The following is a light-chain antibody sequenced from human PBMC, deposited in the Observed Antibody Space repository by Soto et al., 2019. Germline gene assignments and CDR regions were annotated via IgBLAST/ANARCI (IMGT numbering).Light chain of an antibody. CDR1: SSDVGSYNL. V-gene: IGLV2-23*01. CDR3: CSYAIPATLV. CDR2: EGT. J-gene: IGLJ3*02. Sequence: QSALTQPASVSGSPGQSITISCTGSSSDVGSYNLVSWYQHHPGKAPKLMIYEGTKRPSGVSNRFSGSTSGNTASLTISGLQAEDQADYYCCSYAIPATLVFGGGTKLTVL.